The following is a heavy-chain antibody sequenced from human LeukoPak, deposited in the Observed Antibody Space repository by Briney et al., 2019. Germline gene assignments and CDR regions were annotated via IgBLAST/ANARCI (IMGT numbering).Heavy chain of an antibody. J-gene: IGHJ4*02. V-gene: IGHV3-23*01. CDR1: GFTFSSYA. CDR3: AKADIYPSARPFDY. CDR2: ISGSGGST. Sequence: GGTLRLSCAASGFTFSSYAMSWVRQAPGKGLEGVSAISGSGGSTYYADSVKGRFTISRDNSKNTLYLQMNSLRAEDTAVYYCAKADIYPSARPFDYWGQGTLVTVSS. D-gene: IGHD2-2*02.